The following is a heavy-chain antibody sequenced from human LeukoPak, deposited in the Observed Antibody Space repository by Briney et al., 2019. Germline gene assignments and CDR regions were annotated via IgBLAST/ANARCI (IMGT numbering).Heavy chain of an antibody. CDR1: GFAFSSYS. Sequence: QSGGSLRLSCAASGFAFSSYSMNWVRQAPGKGLEWVSYISSSSSTIYYADSVKGRFTISRDNAKNSLYLQMNSLRAEDTAVYYCARTGGGVPLDPWGQGTLVTVSS. J-gene: IGHJ5*02. CDR2: ISSSSSTI. D-gene: IGHD3-16*01. CDR3: ARTGGGVPLDP. V-gene: IGHV3-48*04.